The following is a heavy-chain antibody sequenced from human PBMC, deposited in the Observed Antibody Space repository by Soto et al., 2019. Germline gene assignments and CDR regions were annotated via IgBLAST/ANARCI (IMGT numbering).Heavy chain of an antibody. J-gene: IGHJ4*02. V-gene: IGHV1-3*01. CDR3: ARSVVIPAAPDY. Sequence: QVQLVQSGAEVKKPGASVKVSCKASGYTFTSYAMHWVRQAPGQRLEWMGWINAGNGNTKYSQKFQGRVTITMDTSASTAYIELSSLRSEDTAVYYCARSVVIPAAPDYWGQGTLVTVSS. CDR2: INAGNGNT. D-gene: IGHD2-2*01. CDR1: GYTFTSYA.